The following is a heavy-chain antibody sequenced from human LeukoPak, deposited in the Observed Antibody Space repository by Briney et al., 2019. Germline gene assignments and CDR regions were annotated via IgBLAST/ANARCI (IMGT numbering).Heavy chain of an antibody. J-gene: IGHJ4*02. Sequence: PGGSLRLSCAASGFTFSSYVMSWVRQAPGKGLEWVSSISGSGSSTYYADSVKGRFTISRDNSKNTLYLQMHSLRAEDTAVYYCAKDLRMSDYVPNYLDYWGQETLVTVSS. D-gene: IGHD4-17*01. CDR1: GFTFSSYV. V-gene: IGHV3-23*01. CDR2: ISGSGSST. CDR3: AKDLRMSDYVPNYLDY.